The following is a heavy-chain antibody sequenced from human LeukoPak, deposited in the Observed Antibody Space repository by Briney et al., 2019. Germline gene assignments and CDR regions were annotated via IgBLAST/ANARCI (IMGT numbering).Heavy chain of an antibody. D-gene: IGHD4-17*01. J-gene: IGHJ4*02. V-gene: IGHV4-38-2*02. CDR3: ARHDYGDYVYFDY. CDR2: IYHSGST. Sequence: SETLSLTCTVSGYSISSGYYWGWIRQPPGKGLEWIGSIYHSGSTYYNPSLKSRVTISVDTSKNQFSLKLSSVTAADTAVYYCARHDYGDYVYFDYWGQGTLVTVSS. CDR1: GYSISSGYY.